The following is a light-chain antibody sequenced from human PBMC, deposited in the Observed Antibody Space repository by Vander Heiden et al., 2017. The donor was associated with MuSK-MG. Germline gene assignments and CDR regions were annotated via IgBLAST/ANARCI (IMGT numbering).Light chain of an antibody. Sequence: DIQMTQSPSSVSASVGDRVTISCRASQDIHSWLVWYQQKPGKAPKVLIYTASTLQSGVPSRFSGSGSGTDFTLTISSLQPEDFATYYCQQAQSYPITFGGGTKMEIK. J-gene: IGKJ4*01. CDR1: QDIHSW. CDR3: QQAQSYPIT. V-gene: IGKV1-12*01. CDR2: TAS.